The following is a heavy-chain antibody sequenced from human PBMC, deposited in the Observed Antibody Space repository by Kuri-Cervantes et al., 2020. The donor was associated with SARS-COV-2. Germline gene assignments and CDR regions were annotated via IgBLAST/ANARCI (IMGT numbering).Heavy chain of an antibody. Sequence: GESLKISCAASGFTFSSYAMSWVRQAPGKGLEWVSAISGSGGSTYYADSVKGRFTISRDNSKNTLYLQMNSLRAEDTAVYYCARWRGGTDAFDIWGQGTMVTVSS. V-gene: IGHV3-23*01. CDR1: GFTFSSYA. J-gene: IGHJ3*02. CDR3: ARWRGGTDAFDI. D-gene: IGHD3-16*01. CDR2: ISGSGGST.